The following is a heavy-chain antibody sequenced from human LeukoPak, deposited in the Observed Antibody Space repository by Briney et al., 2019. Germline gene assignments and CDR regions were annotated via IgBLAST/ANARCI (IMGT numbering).Heavy chain of an antibody. J-gene: IGHJ4*02. CDR3: ARDFALRRKGGDY. Sequence: GGSLRLSCAASGFTFSSYSMNWVRQAPGKGLEWVSSISSSSSYIYYADSVKGRSTISRDNAKNSLYLQMNSLRAEDTAVYYCARDFALRRKGGDYWGQGTLVTVSS. D-gene: IGHD4-17*01. V-gene: IGHV3-21*01. CDR2: ISSSSSYI. CDR1: GFTFSSYS.